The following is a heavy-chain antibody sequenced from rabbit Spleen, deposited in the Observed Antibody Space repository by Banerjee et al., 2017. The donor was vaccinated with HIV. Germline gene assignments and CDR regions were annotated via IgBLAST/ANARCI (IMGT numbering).Heavy chain of an antibody. D-gene: IGHD5-1*01. CDR1: GFTLSSYW. CDR2: IYGGSGRT. V-gene: IGHV1S45*01. J-gene: IGHJ4*01. CDR3: ARALDYDGEGYGL. Sequence: QEQLEESGGDLVKPEGSLTLTCTASGFTLSSYWISWVRQTPGKELEWIGYIYGGSGRTDYASWAKGRFTIAKASSTTVTLQMTSLTAADTATYFCARALDYDGEGYGLWGQGTLVTVS.